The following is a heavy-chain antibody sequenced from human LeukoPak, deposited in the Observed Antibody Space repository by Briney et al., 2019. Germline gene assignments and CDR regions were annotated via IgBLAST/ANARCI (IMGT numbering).Heavy chain of an antibody. V-gene: IGHV1-8*01. CDR3: ARRADHYDSSCYQH. CDR2: MNPNSGNT. D-gene: IGHD3-22*01. Sequence: ASVKVSFKASGYTFTSYDINWVRQAAGQGLEWMGWMNPNSGNTGYTQKFQGRVTMTRDTSTGTAFMELSSLRSEDTAVYYCARRADHYDSSCYQHWGQGTLVTVSP. J-gene: IGHJ4*02. CDR1: GYTFTSYD.